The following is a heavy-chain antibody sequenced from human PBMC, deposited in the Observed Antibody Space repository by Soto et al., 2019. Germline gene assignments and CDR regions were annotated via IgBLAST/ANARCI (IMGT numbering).Heavy chain of an antibody. V-gene: IGHV4-4*02. CDR1: GGSISSSNW. CDR2: IYHSGST. D-gene: IGHD6-13*01. Sequence: QVQLQESGPGLVKPSGTLSLTCAVSGGSISSSNWCSWVRQPPGKGLEWMGEIYHSGSTNYNPSLKCRVTISVDKSKNQFSLKLSIVTAADTAVYYSARRAGIAAAGFDYWGPGTLVTVSS. CDR3: ARRAGIAAAGFDY. J-gene: IGHJ4*02.